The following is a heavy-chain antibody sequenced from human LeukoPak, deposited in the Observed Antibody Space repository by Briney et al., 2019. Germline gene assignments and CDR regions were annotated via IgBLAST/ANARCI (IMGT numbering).Heavy chain of an antibody. CDR2: INHSGST. J-gene: IGHJ4*02. CDR1: GGSFSGYY. Sequence: SETLSLTCAVYGGSFSGYYWSWIRQPPGKGLEWIGEINHSGSTNYNPSLKSRVTISVDTSKNQFSPKLSSVTAADTAVYYCARGRVAAAGKAPTFDYWGQGTLVTVSS. CDR3: ARGRVAAAGKAPTFDY. D-gene: IGHD6-13*01. V-gene: IGHV4-34*01.